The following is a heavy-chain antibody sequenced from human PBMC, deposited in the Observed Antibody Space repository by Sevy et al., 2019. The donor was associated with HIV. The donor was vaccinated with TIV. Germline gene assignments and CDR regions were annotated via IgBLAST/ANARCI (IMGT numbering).Heavy chain of an antibody. Sequence: GGSLRLSCAASGFTFSSYSMNWVRQAPGKGLEWVSSISSSSSYIYYADSVKGRFTISRDNAMNSLYLQMNSLKAEATAVYYCARGEYYGSRSYYHYYYGMDVWGQGTTVTVSS. J-gene: IGHJ6*02. CDR2: ISSSSSYI. CDR1: GFTFSSYS. V-gene: IGHV3-21*01. D-gene: IGHD3-10*01. CDR3: ARGEYYGSRSYYHYYYGMDV.